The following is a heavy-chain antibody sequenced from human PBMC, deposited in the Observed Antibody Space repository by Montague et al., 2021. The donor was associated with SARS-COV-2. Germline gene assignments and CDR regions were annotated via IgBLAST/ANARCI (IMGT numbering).Heavy chain of an antibody. CDR2: IYYSGST. Sequence: SETLSLTCTVSGSSISSSYWTWIRQPPGRGLEWIGYIYYSGSTSYNPSLKSRVTMSVDTSKNQFSLKLSSVTAADTAFYYCARSSGSYSTFDFWGQGTLVTVSS. D-gene: IGHD3-10*01. CDR3: ARSSGSYSTFDF. J-gene: IGHJ4*02. CDR1: GSSISSSY. V-gene: IGHV4-59*08.